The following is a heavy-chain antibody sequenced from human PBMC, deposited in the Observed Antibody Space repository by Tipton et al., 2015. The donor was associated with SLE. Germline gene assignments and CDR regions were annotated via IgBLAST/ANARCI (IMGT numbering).Heavy chain of an antibody. CDR2: IYYSGST. D-gene: IGHD3-10*01. V-gene: IGHV4-39*07. Sequence: GLVKPSETLSLTCTVSGGSIGSSGYYWGWIRQPPGKGLEWIGSIYYSGSTNYNPSLKSRVTISGDTAKNQFSLKVTSVTAADTAVYYCARDSGGSDVWGQGTTVTVSS. J-gene: IGHJ6*02. CDR1: GGSIGSSGYY. CDR3: ARDSGGSDV.